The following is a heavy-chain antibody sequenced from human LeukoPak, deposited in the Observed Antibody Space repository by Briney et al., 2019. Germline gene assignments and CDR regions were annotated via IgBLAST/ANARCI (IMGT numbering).Heavy chain of an antibody. CDR3: ARGGHRQKEF. Sequence: GGSLRLSCAASGFSLRNYWMTWVRQSPGKGLEWVAIINPDGSGKYSVDSVKVRFTISRDNAKNSLYLQMSSLRAEDTAVYYCARGGHRQKEFWGQGTLVTVSS. D-gene: IGHD3-10*01. J-gene: IGHJ4*02. V-gene: IGHV3-7*01. CDR2: INPDGSGK. CDR1: GFSLRNYW.